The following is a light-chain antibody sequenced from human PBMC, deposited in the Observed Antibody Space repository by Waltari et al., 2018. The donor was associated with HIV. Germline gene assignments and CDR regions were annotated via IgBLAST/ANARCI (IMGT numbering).Light chain of an antibody. J-gene: IGKJ4*01. Sequence: DIQLTPSPSSVSASVGDRVPITCRASQGISNWLAWYQQKPGKAPKLLIYAASSLQSGVPSRFSGSGSGTDFTLTISSLQPEDFATYYCQQANSFPALTFGGGTKVEIK. CDR2: AAS. CDR1: QGISNW. V-gene: IGKV1-12*01. CDR3: QQANSFPALT.